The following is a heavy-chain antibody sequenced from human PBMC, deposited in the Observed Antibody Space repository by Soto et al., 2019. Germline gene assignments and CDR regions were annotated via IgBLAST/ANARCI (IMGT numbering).Heavy chain of an antibody. CDR3: ARAPASYCGGDCFSMDY. V-gene: IGHV3-21*02. D-gene: IGHD2-21*02. CDR1: GFPFSSYA. J-gene: IGHJ4*02. Sequence: VQLVESGGGLVEPGGSLRLSCEASGFPFSSYAMNWVRQAPGKGLEWVSSISTSSGYIYFADSLRGRFTVSRDNAQNSLYLQMNSLTAEDTAVYYCARAPASYCGGDCFSMDYWGQGTLVIVSS. CDR2: ISTSSGYI.